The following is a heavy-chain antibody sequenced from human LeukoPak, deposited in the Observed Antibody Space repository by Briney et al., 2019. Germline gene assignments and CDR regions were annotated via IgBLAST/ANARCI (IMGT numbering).Heavy chain of an antibody. D-gene: IGHD3-22*01. J-gene: IGHJ4*02. CDR3: AKEVTYYYDSSSSNSLD. Sequence: GGSLRLSCAASGFTFSSYAMTWVRQAPGKGLEWVSGISVSGDSTFYADSVKGRFTISRDNSKNTLYLQMNSLRAEDTAVYYCAKEVTYYYDSSSSNSLDWGQGTLVTVSS. CDR2: ISVSGDST. V-gene: IGHV3-23*01. CDR1: GFTFSSYA.